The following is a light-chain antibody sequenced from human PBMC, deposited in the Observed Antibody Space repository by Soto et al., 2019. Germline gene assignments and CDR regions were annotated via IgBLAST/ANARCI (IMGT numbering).Light chain of an antibody. CDR3: QQYGSSPPTWT. J-gene: IGKJ1*01. V-gene: IGKV3-20*01. CDR1: QSVSSSY. CDR2: DAS. Sequence: EIGLTQSPGTLSLSPGERATLSCRARQSVSSSYLAWYQQKPGQAPRLLIYDASSRATGIPDRFSGSGSGTDFTLTISRLEPEDFAVYYCQQYGSSPPTWTFGQGTKVEIK.